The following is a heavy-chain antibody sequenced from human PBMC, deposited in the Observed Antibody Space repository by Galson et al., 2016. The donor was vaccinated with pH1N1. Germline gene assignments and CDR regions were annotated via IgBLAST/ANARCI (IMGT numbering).Heavy chain of an antibody. CDR2: IRQDGGEK. D-gene: IGHD3-22*01. CDR1: GFTYSDYW. Sequence: SLRLSCAASGFTYSDYWMQWVRQAPGKGLEWVANIRQDGGEKYYVDSVKGRFTISRDNAKNSLYLQMNSLRAEDTALYYCVKDRAFYYDSSGYDYAFDIWGQGTMVTVAS. CDR3: VKDRAFYYDSSGYDYAFDI. V-gene: IGHV3-7*03. J-gene: IGHJ3*02.